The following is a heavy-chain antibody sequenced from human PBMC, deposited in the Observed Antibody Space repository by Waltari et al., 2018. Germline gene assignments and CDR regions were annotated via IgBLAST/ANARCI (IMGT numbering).Heavy chain of an antibody. CDR2: INPDGSQK. CDR3: TTLARGESGDY. V-gene: IGHV3-7*01. J-gene: IGHJ4*02. Sequence: EVQLVESGGGLVQPGGSLRLSCAASGFTVHTYWMKWIRQAPGKGLEWVANINPDGSQKFYVDSVKGRFTVSRDNAQNSLYLQMNNLRAEDTAVYYCTTLARGESGDYWGQGTLVTVSS. CDR1: GFTVHTYW. D-gene: IGHD3-10*01.